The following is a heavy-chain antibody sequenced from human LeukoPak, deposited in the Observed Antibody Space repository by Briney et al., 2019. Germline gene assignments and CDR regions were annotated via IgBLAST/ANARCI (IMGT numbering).Heavy chain of an antibody. Sequence: PSETLSLTCAVYGGSFSGYYWSWIRQPPGKGLEWIGEINHSGSTNYNPSLKSRVTISVDTSKNQFFLKLSSVTAADTAVYYCARITGYSSIGDYWGQGTLVTVSS. CDR1: GGSFSGYY. CDR3: ARITGYSSIGDY. V-gene: IGHV4-34*01. CDR2: INHSGST. J-gene: IGHJ4*02. D-gene: IGHD6-13*01.